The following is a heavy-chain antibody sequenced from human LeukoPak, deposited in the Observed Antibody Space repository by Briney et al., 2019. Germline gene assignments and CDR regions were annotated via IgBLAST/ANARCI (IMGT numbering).Heavy chain of an antibody. V-gene: IGHV4-34*01. J-gene: IGHJ4*02. CDR1: GGSFSGYY. D-gene: IGHD3-22*01. Sequence: KPSETLSLTCAVYGGSFSGYYWSWIRQPPGKGLERIGEINHSGSTNYNPSLKSRVTISVDTSKNQFSLKLSSVTAADTAVYYCARGGRRITMIVVAKGYFDYWGQGTLVTVSS. CDR2: INHSGST. CDR3: ARGGRRITMIVVAKGYFDY.